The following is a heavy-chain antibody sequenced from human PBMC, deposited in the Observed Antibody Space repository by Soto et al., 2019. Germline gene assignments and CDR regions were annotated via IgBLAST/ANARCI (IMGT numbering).Heavy chain of an antibody. J-gene: IGHJ6*03. V-gene: IGHV3-23*01. CDR3: AKDGQDIVVVPASWNYMDV. Sequence: GGSLRLSCAASGFTFSSYAMSWVRQAPGKGLEWVSTISGSGGSTYYVDSVKGRFTISRDNSKNTLYVQMNSLRAEDTAVYYCAKDGQDIVVVPASWNYMDVWGKGTTVTVSS. D-gene: IGHD2-2*01. CDR1: GFTFSSYA. CDR2: ISGSGGST.